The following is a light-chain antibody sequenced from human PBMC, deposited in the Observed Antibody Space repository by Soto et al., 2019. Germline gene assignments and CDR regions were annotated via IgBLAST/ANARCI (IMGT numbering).Light chain of an antibody. V-gene: IGKV1-6*01. CDR1: QDIRNE. J-gene: IGKJ1*01. CDR3: LQDSTYPRT. Sequence: AIQMTQSPLSLSASVGDRVTITCRASQDIRNELAWYQQRPGKAPNLLIYASSTLQSGVPSRFRGSGSGTEFTLTISSLQPVDFATYYCLQDSTYPRTFGQGTKVEI. CDR2: ASS.